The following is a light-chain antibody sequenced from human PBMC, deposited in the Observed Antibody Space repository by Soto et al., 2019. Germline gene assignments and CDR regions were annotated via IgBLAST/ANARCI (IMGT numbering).Light chain of an antibody. J-gene: IGKJ4*01. CDR2: DAS. CDR1: HDASRN. CDR3: QQYNSMLS. Sequence: DIQMTQSPSSLSASEGDRVTITCQSSHDASRNLNWFQKKPGEGSQRLIYDASNLERGVPSRFSGSGSGTDFTLTISSLQPEDVVTYYYQQYNSMLSFGGGTEVDIK. V-gene: IGKV1-33*01.